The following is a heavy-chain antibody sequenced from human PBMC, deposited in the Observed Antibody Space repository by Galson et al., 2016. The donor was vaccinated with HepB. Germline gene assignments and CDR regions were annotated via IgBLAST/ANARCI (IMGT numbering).Heavy chain of an antibody. CDR1: GFSLSTIGVG. Sequence: PALVKPTQTLTLTCSFSGFSLSTIGVGVGWIRQPPGKALEWLALIYWDDDHYYSPSLKTRLTITKDISKNQVGLTMTNADPLDTATYYYAHRSGDRDDFDYWGQGTLVTVSS. CDR3: AHRSGDRDDFDY. D-gene: IGHD1-14*01. CDR2: IYWDDDH. J-gene: IGHJ4*02. V-gene: IGHV2-5*02.